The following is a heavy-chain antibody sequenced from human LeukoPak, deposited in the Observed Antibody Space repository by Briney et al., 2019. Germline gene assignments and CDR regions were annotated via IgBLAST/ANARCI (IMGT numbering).Heavy chain of an antibody. J-gene: IGHJ4*02. V-gene: IGHV3-30-3*01. CDR1: GFTFSSYA. CDR3: ARDLGYCGGDCYRPTPY. D-gene: IGHD2-21*02. Sequence: PGRSLRLSCAASGFTFSSYAMHWVRQAPGKGLEWVAVISYDGSNKYYADSVKGRFTISRDNAKNSLYLQMNSLRAEDTAVYYCARDLGYCGGDCYRPTPYWGQGTLVTVSS. CDR2: ISYDGSNK.